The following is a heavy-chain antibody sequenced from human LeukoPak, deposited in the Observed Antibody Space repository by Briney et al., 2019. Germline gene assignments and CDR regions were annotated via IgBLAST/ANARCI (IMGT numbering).Heavy chain of an antibody. CDR2: IKQDGSEK. D-gene: IGHD3-9*01. V-gene: IGHV3-7*01. J-gene: IGHJ4*02. Sequence: GGSLRLSCAASGFTFSSYWMSWVRQAPGKGLEWVANIKQDGSEKYYVDSVKGRFTISRDNAKNSLYLQMNSLRAEDTAVYYCARLGYFDWLYMPFDYWGQGTLVTVSS. CDR1: GFTFSSYW. CDR3: ARLGYFDWLYMPFDY.